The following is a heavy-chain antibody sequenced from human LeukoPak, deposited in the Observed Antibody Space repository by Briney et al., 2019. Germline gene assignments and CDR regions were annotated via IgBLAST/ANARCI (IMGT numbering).Heavy chain of an antibody. Sequence: GGSLRLSCAASGFTFSTSVMSWVRQAPGEGLEWVSSLSAGSTNAYHADSVKGRFTISRGNSKDTVYLEMNSLRADDTAVYYCAKVKGIASGLYYFFYMDVWGKGTTVTVSS. V-gene: IGHV3-23*01. CDR3: AKVKGIASGLYYFFYMDV. CDR1: GFTFSTSV. J-gene: IGHJ6*03. D-gene: IGHD6-19*01. CDR2: LSAGSTNA.